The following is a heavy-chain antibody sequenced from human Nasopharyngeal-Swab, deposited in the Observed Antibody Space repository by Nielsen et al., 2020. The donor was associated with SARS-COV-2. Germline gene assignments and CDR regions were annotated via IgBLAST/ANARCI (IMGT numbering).Heavy chain of an antibody. CDR1: GYTFTGYY. V-gene: IGHV1-2*04. CDR3: ARATRGLADIVLMAYTMVYYGMDV. CDR2: INPNSGGT. D-gene: IGHD2-8*01. J-gene: IGHJ6*02. Sequence: ASVKVSCKASGYTFTGYYMHWVRQAPGQGLEWMGWINPNSGGTNYAQKFQGWVTMTRDTSISTAYMELSSLRSEDTAVYYCARATRGLADIVLMAYTMVYYGMDVWGQGTTVTVSS.